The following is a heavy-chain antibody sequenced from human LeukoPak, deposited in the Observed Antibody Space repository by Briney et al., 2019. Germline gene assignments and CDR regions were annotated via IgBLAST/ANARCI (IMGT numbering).Heavy chain of an antibody. J-gene: IGHJ6*02. V-gene: IGHV3-30*18. CDR3: AKDRRYSNYEPGYYYYGMDV. CDR2: ISYDGSNK. D-gene: IGHD4-11*01. Sequence: GGSLRLSCAASGFTFSSYGMLWVRQAPGKGLEWVAVISYDGSNKYYADSVKGRFTISRDNSKNTLYLQMNSLRAEDTAVYYCAKDRRYSNYEPGYYYYGMDVWGQGTTVTVSS. CDR1: GFTFSSYG.